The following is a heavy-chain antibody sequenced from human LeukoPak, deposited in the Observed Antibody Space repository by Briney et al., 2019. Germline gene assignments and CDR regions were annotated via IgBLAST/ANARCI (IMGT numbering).Heavy chain of an antibody. Sequence: PGGSLRLSCVASGFTFSGYWMSWFRQAPGKGLEWMANIKQDGSEKYYVDSVKGRFTISRDNAKNSLYLQMNSLRAEDTAVYYCARGTYYYGSGSPETGYWGQGTLVTVSS. J-gene: IGHJ4*02. CDR1: GFTFSGYW. D-gene: IGHD3-10*01. CDR2: IKQDGSEK. CDR3: ARGTYYYGSGSPETGY. V-gene: IGHV3-7*03.